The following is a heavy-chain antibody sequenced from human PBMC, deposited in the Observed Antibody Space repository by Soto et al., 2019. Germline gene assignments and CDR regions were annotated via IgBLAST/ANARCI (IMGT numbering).Heavy chain of an antibody. Sequence: ASVKVSCKASGYTFTSYAMRWVRQAPGQRLEWMGWISAGNGNTKYSQKFQGRVTITSDTSASTAYMELSSLRSEDTALYYCARGTHQLWFGEFFPFDYWGQGTLVTVSS. V-gene: IGHV1-3*01. D-gene: IGHD3-10*01. CDR2: ISAGNGNT. CDR3: ARGTHQLWFGEFFPFDY. CDR1: GYTFTSYA. J-gene: IGHJ4*02.